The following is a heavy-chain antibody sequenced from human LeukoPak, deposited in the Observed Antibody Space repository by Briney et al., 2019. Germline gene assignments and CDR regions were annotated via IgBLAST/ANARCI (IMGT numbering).Heavy chain of an antibody. J-gene: IGHJ3*01. CDR1: GVPISSYY. Sequence: PSETLSLTCTVSGVPISSYYWSWIRQPPGKGLEWIGYIHYSGSTRNYPSLESRVTISVDTSKNQFSLKLTSVTAADTAMYYCARHLDWDSGGDAFDFWDQGTMVTVSS. D-gene: IGHD3/OR15-3a*01. CDR2: IHYSGST. CDR3: ARHLDWDSGGDAFDF. V-gene: IGHV4-59*08.